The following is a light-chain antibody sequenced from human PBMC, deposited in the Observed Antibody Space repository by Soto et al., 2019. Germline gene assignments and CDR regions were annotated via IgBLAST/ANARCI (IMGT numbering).Light chain of an antibody. CDR1: QSISSY. V-gene: IGKV1-39*01. CDR2: SAS. Sequence: DIQMTQSPSSLSASVGDRVTITCRASQSISSYLNWYQQKLGKAPKLLIYSASSLQSGVPSRFSGSGSGTDFTLTISSLQPEDFATYYCQQSYNTPYTFGQGTKLDIK. CDR3: QQSYNTPYT. J-gene: IGKJ2*01.